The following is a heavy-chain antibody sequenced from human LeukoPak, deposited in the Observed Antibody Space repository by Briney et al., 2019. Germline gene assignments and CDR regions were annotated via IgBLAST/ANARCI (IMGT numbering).Heavy chain of an antibody. CDR2: ISYIGTT. V-gene: IGHV4-59*11. D-gene: IGHD4-17*01. CDR3: ARDLVTVTKGFDI. J-gene: IGHJ3*02. Sequence: SETLSLTCAVSGDSFSSHYWTWIRQPPGRGLEWIGYISYIGTTNYNPSLKSRVTISIDTSKNQFSLKLSSVTTADTAVYYCARDLVTVTKGFDIWGLGTMVSVSS. CDR1: GDSFSSHY.